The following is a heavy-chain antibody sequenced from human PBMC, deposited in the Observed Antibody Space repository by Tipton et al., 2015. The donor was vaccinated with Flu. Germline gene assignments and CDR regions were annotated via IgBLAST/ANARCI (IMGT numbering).Heavy chain of an antibody. Sequence: LRLSCTVSGDSISNDYFWGWIRQPPGKGLEWIATIHRSGSTKYNPSLKSRVTISVDTSKNQFSLEMKFVTAADMAVYYCARRDFSNYVSDPKNWFDRWGQGILVTVFS. J-gene: IGHJ5*02. CDR2: IHRSGST. V-gene: IGHV4-38-2*02. CDR3: ARRDFSNYVSDPKNWFDR. CDR1: GDSISNDYF. D-gene: IGHD4-11*01.